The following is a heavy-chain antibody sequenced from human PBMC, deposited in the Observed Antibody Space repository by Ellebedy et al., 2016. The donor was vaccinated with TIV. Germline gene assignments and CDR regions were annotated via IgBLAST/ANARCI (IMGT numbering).Heavy chain of an antibody. Sequence: MPAGSLRLSCTVSGDSIGRSTYSWGCIRQPPRKRLEGIGSICYGVRTYYNPSLKSRVTMSVDTSKNQFSLKLSSVTAADTAVYHCARDADRSGGSCAFDYWGQGTLVTVSS. CDR2: ICYGVRT. J-gene: IGHJ4*02. D-gene: IGHD2-15*01. CDR1: GDSIGRSTYS. V-gene: IGHV4-39*07. CDR3: ARDADRSGGSCAFDY.